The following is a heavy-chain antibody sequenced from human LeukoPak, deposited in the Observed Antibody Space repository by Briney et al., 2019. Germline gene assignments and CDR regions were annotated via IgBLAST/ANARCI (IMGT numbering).Heavy chain of an antibody. V-gene: IGHV3-7*03. CDR1: GFTFSSYW. D-gene: IGHD4-17*01. Sequence: GGFLRLSCAASGFTFSSYWMSWVRQAPGKGLEWVANIKQDGSEKYYVDSVKGRFTISRDNAKNSLYLQMNSLRAEDTALYYCARYKAHNYGDYHPYYYYYMDVWGKGTTVTVSS. CDR2: IKQDGSEK. J-gene: IGHJ6*03. CDR3: ARYKAHNYGDYHPYYYYYMDV.